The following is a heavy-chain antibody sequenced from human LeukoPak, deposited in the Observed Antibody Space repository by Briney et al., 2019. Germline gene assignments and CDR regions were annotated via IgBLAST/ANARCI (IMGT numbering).Heavy chain of an antibody. D-gene: IGHD6-6*01. Sequence: GGSLRLSCAASGLTFSNYWMHWVRQAPGRGLVWVSRIKSDGSSTNYADSVKGRFTISRDNAKNTLYLQMNSLRAEDTGVYYCARDEYSSSYMDVWGKGTTVTVSS. CDR2: IKSDGSST. CDR1: GLTFSNYW. J-gene: IGHJ6*03. CDR3: ARDEYSSSYMDV. V-gene: IGHV3-74*01.